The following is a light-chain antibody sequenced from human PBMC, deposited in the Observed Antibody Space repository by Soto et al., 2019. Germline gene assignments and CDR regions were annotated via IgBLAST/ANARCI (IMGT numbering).Light chain of an antibody. CDR3: QTWGTGSWV. CDR1: SGHSSYA. V-gene: IGLV4-69*01. J-gene: IGLJ3*02. CDR2: FNSDGTH. Sequence: QLVLTQSPSASASLGASVKLTCTLSSGHSSYAIAWHQQQPEKGPRFLMKFNSDGTHIKGDGIPDRFSGSSSGAERYLTISSLQSEDEADYYCQTWGTGSWVFGGGTKLTVL.